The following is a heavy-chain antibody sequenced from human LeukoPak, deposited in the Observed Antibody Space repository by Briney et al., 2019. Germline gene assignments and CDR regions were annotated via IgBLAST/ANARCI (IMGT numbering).Heavy chain of an antibody. D-gene: IGHD2-2*01. V-gene: IGHV4-30-4*01. J-gene: IGHJ4*02. Sequence: SETLSLTCTVSGGSISSGDYYWSWIRQPPGKGLEWIGYIYYSGSTYYNPSLKSRVTISVDTCKNQFSLKLSSVTAADTAVYYCAREPIVEVPPDYWGQGTLVTVSS. CDR2: IYYSGST. CDR1: GGSISSGDYY. CDR3: AREPIVEVPPDY.